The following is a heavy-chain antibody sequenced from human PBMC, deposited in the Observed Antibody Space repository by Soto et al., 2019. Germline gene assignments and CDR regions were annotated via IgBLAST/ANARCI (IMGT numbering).Heavy chain of an antibody. D-gene: IGHD7-27*01. CDR2: ISYDGSNK. J-gene: IGHJ4*02. CDR3: AKERSQRGTYYFDY. Sequence: QVQLVESGGGVVQPGRSLRLSCAASGFTFSSYGMHWVRQAPGKGLEWVAVISYDGSNKYYADSVKGRFTISRDNSKNTLYLQMNSLRAEDTAVYYCAKERSQRGTYYFDYWGQGTLVTVSS. V-gene: IGHV3-30*18. CDR1: GFTFSSYG.